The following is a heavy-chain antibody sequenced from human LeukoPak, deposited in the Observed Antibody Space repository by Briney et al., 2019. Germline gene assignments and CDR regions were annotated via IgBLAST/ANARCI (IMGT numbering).Heavy chain of an antibody. D-gene: IGHD5-18*01. V-gene: IGHV3-66*01. J-gene: IGHJ4*02. CDR1: GFTVNNNY. Sequence: PGGSLRLSCAASGFTVNNNYMSWVRQAPGKGLEWVSVIYSGGSTYYADSVKGRFTISRDNSKNTLHLQMNSLRAEDTAVYYCARDQYSYAHAAHWGQGTLVTVSS. CDR2: IYSGGST. CDR3: ARDQYSYAHAAH.